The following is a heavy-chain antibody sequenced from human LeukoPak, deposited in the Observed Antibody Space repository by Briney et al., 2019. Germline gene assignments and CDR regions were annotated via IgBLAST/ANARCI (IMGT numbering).Heavy chain of an antibody. D-gene: IGHD6-13*01. J-gene: IGHJ4*02. CDR3: ARLRLRSWHFDY. CDR1: GGSISSSSYY. V-gene: IGHV4-39*01. CDR2: IYYSGST. Sequence: SETLSLTCTVSGGSISSSSYYWGWIRQPPGKGLEWIGGIYYSGSTYYNPSLKSRVTISVDTSKNQSSLKLSSVTAADTAVYYRARLRLRSWHFDYWGQRTLVTVSS.